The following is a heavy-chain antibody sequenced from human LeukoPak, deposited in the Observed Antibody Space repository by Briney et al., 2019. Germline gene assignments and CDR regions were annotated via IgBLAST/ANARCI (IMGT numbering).Heavy chain of an antibody. J-gene: IGHJ5*02. CDR2: INPNSGGT. D-gene: IGHD3-10*01. Sequence: GASVKVSCKASGYTFTGYYMHWVRQAPEQGLEWMGWINPNSGGTNYAQKFQGRVTMTRDTSISTAYMELSRLRSDDTAVYYCARDHGSGSYGIIDPWGQGTLVTVSS. CDR1: GYTFTGYY. V-gene: IGHV1-2*02. CDR3: ARDHGSGSYGIIDP.